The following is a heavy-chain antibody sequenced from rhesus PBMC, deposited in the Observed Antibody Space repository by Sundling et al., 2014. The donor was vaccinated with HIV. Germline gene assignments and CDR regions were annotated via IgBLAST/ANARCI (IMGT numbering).Heavy chain of an antibody. CDR2: ISGSSGST. CDR3: ARGRRYYSGDYFFDY. Sequence: QVQLQESGPGLVKPSETLSLTCAVSGYSISSGYYWGWIRQPPGKGLEYIGYISGSSGSTDYNPSLKSRVTISTDTSKKQFSLKLRSVTASDTAVYYCARGRRYYSGDYFFDYWGQGVLVTVSS. CDR1: GYSISSGYY. D-gene: IGHD3-16*01. J-gene: IGHJ4*01. V-gene: IGHV4-99*02.